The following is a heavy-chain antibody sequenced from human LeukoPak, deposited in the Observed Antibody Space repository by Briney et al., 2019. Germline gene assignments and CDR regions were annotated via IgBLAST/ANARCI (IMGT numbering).Heavy chain of an antibody. CDR3: ARAEQKVYCSGGSCYLGGNWFDP. V-gene: IGHV4-30-2*01. J-gene: IGHJ5*02. CDR1: GGSISSGGYS. CDR2: IYHSGST. D-gene: IGHD2-15*01. Sequence: SSETLSLTCAVSGGSISSGGYSWSWIRQPPGKGLEWIGYIYHSGSTYYNPSLKSRVTISVDRSKNQFSLKLSSVTAADTAVYYCARAEQKVYCSGGSCYLGGNWFDPWGQGTLVTVSS.